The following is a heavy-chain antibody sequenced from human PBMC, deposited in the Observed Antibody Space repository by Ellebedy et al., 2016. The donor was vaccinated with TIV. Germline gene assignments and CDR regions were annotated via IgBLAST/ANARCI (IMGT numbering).Heavy chain of an antibody. CDR1: GFTFSDYY. J-gene: IGHJ4*02. Sequence: GESLKISXAASGFTFSDYYMSWIRQAPGKGLEWVSYISSSGSTIYYADSVKGRFTISRDNAKNSLYLQMNSLRAEDTAVYYCARSDSDYDILTGYLDYWGQGTLVTVAS. D-gene: IGHD3-9*01. V-gene: IGHV3-11*01. CDR3: ARSDSDYDILTGYLDY. CDR2: ISSSGSTI.